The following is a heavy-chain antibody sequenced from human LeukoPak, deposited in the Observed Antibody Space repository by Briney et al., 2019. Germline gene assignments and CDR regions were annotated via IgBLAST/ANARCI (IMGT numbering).Heavy chain of an antibody. CDR3: ARDSRIQLWLRLFDY. CDR1: GGSISSYY. V-gene: IGHV4-59*12. Sequence: PSETLSLTCTVSGGSISSYYWSWIRQPPGKGLEWIGYIYYSGSTNYNPSLKSRVTISVDTSKNQFSLKLSSVTAADTAVYYCARDSRIQLWLRLFDYWGQGTLVTVSS. J-gene: IGHJ4*02. D-gene: IGHD5-18*01. CDR2: IYYSGST.